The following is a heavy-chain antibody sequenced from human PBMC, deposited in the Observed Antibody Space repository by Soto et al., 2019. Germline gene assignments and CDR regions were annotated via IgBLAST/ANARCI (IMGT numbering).Heavy chain of an antibody. Sequence: EVHLLESGGDLVQPGGSLRLSCAASGFSFTAYIMSWFRQAPGQGLEWVSAISVSGDKTYYADSVKGRFTISRDDAKNKLYLQLKSLRVDDTAIYYCAKGGWLDDCGQGTLVTVSS. J-gene: IGHJ4*02. D-gene: IGHD5-12*01. V-gene: IGHV3-23*01. CDR3: AKGGWLDD. CDR1: GFSFTAYI. CDR2: ISVSGDKT.